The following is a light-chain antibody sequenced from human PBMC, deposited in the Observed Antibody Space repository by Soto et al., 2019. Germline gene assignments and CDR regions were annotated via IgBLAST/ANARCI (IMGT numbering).Light chain of an antibody. CDR3: ISYTVSRSYV. Sequence: QSVLTQPPSASGSPGQSVTISCTGTSSDVGDYNYVSWYQQHPGKAPKLMIYEVSKRPSGVPDRFSGSKSGNTASLTVSGLQAEDEADYYCISYTVSRSYVFGTGTKVTVL. V-gene: IGLV2-8*01. CDR2: EVS. J-gene: IGLJ1*01. CDR1: SSDVGDYNY.